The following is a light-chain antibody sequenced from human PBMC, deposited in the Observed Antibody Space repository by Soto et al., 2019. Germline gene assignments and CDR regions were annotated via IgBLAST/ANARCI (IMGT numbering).Light chain of an antibody. Sequence: QSELTQPASVSGSPGQSITISCTGTSSDVGGYNYVSWYQQHPGKAPKLMIYDVSNRPSGVSNRFSGSKSGNTASLTISGLQAEDEAEYYCSSYTSSSTYVFGTGTKVTV. CDR3: SSYTSSSTYV. J-gene: IGLJ1*01. V-gene: IGLV2-14*01. CDR2: DVS. CDR1: SSDVGGYNY.